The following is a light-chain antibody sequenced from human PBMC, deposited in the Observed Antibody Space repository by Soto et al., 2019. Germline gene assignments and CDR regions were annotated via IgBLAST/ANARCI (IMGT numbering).Light chain of an antibody. Sequence: QSVLTQPPSASGSPGQSVTISCTGTSSDVGGYNYVSWYQQHPGKAPKLMIYEVSKRPSGVPDRFSGSKSGNTASLTVSGLQAEDEADSYCSSYAGSNNYVFGTGTKVIVL. CDR3: SSYAGSNNYV. J-gene: IGLJ1*01. CDR2: EVS. CDR1: SSDVGGYNY. V-gene: IGLV2-8*01.